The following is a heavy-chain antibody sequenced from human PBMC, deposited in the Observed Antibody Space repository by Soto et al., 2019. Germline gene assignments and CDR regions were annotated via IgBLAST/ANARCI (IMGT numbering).Heavy chain of an antibody. V-gene: IGHV1-3*01. D-gene: IGHD5-12*01. CDR3: ARVQSGYDFAY. CDR2: INAGNGNT. CDR1: GYTFTGYA. J-gene: IGHJ4*02. Sequence: ASVKVSCKASGYTFTGYAMHWVRQAPGQRLEWMGWINAGNGNTKYSQKFQGRVTITRDTSASTAYMELSSLRSEDTAVYYCARVQSGYDFAYWGQGTLVTVSS.